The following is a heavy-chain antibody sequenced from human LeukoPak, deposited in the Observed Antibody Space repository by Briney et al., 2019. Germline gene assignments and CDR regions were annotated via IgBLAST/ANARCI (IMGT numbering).Heavy chain of an antibody. D-gene: IGHD3-10*01. J-gene: IGHJ3*02. CDR2: TSSNGVAT. CDR3: AKDKSLGAFDI. CDR1: GFTFKNYA. V-gene: IGHV3-23*01. Sequence: GESLRLSCAASGFTFKNYAMTWVRQAPGKGLEWVAYTSSNGVATYHADSVRGRFTISRDNSKNTLSLQMNSLRVEDTAVYYCAKDKSLGAFDIWGQGTMVTVSS.